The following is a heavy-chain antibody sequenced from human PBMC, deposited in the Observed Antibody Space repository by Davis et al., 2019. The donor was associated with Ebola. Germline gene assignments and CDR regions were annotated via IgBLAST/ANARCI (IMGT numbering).Heavy chain of an antibody. CDR2: INAYNGNT. D-gene: IGHD2-2*01. Sequence: ASVKVSCKTSGYTFKNYAISWVRQAPGQRLEWMGWINAYNGNTMYSQKFQGRVTITRDTSASTAYMELSSLKASDTAMYYCARHCISTSCSPLYYYGMDVWGQGTTVTVSS. CDR1: GYTFKNYA. CDR3: ARHCISTSCSPLYYYGMDV. J-gene: IGHJ6*02. V-gene: IGHV1-3*01.